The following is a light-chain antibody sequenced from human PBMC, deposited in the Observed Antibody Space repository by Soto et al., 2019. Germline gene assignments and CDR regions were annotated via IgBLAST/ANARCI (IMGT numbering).Light chain of an antibody. CDR3: SSYSISSTLHYV. CDR2: EVS. CDR1: SSDVGAYNY. V-gene: IGLV2-14*01. J-gene: IGLJ1*01. Sequence: QSVLTQPASVSGSPGQSITISCTGSSSDVGAYNYVSWYQQHPGEAPKLMIYEVSNRPSRISNRSSGSKSGITASLTISGLQAEDEADYYCSSYSISSTLHYVFGTGTRSPS.